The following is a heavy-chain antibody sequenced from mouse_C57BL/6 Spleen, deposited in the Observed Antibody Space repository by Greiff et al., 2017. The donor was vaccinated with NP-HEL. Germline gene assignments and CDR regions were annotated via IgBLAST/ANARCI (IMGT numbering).Heavy chain of an antibody. V-gene: IGHV1-82*01. J-gene: IGHJ1*03. CDR2: IYPGDGDT. D-gene: IGHD1-1*01. Sequence: VQLQQSGPELVKPGASVKISCKASGYAFSSSWMNWVKQRPGKGLEWIGRIYPGDGDTNYNGKCKGKATLTADKSSSTAYMQLSSLTSEDSAVYFCARPSYGSSHWYFDVWGTGTTVTVSS. CDR3: ARPSYGSSHWYFDV. CDR1: GYAFSSSW.